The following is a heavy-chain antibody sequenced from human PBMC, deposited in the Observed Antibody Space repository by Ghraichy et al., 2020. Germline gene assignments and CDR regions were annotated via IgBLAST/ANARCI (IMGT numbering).Heavy chain of an antibody. CDR3: ARGTSDFWSGDYRWFDP. Sequence: SETLSLTCTVSGGSVSSGTYYWNWIRQPPGKGLEWIGHIYYSGSTKYNPSLKSPVTISVDMSKNQFSLKLSSVTAADTAVYYCARGTSDFWSGDYRWFDPWGQGTLVTISS. J-gene: IGHJ5*02. CDR1: GGSVSSGTYY. CDR2: IYYSGST. V-gene: IGHV4-61*01. D-gene: IGHD3-3*01.